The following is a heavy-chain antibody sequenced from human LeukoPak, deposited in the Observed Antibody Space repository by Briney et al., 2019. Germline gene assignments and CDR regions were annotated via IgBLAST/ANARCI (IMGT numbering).Heavy chain of an antibody. CDR2: ITSDGSST. V-gene: IGHV3-74*03. J-gene: IGHJ4*02. Sequence: GGSLRLSCAASGFTFDITWLHWVRHPPGKGLVWVARITSDGSSTTYAESVKGRFTISRDNAKNTLYLEMNSLRAEDTAVYYCARDWYHAIDYWGQGTLVTVSS. CDR1: GFTFDITW. CDR3: ARDWYHAIDY. D-gene: IGHD2-2*01.